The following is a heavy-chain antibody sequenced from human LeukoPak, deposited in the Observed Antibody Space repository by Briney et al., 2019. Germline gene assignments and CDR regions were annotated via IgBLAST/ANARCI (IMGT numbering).Heavy chain of an antibody. CDR2: IYYSGST. CDR3: ARRGRAQGPLSL. Sequence: SETLSLTCTVSGVSITSFYWSWLRQPPGKGLEWIGYIYYSGSTNYNPSLKSRVTISVDTSKNQFSLNLSSVTAADTAVYYCARRGRAQGPLSLWGQGTMVTVSS. D-gene: IGHD2-15*01. CDR1: GVSITSFY. V-gene: IGHV4-59*01. J-gene: IGHJ3*01.